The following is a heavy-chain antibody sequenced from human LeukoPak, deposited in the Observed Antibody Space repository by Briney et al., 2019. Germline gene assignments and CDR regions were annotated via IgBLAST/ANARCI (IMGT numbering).Heavy chain of an antibody. D-gene: IGHD5-24*01. J-gene: IGHJ4*02. Sequence: GGSLRLYCAASGFTFSSYSMNWVRQAPGKGLEWVSSISSSSSYIYYADSVKGRFTISRDNAKNSLYLQMNSLRAEDTAVYYCAAGYNSGLAYWGQGTLVTVSS. CDR1: GFTFSSYS. CDR2: ISSSSSYI. V-gene: IGHV3-21*01. CDR3: AAGYNSGLAY.